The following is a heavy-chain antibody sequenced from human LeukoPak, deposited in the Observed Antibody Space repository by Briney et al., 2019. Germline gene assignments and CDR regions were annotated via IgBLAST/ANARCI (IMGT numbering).Heavy chain of an antibody. CDR3: ATHCSSSSCSLATFDI. V-gene: IGHV3-7*01. CDR2: IKQDGSEK. Sequence: GGSLRLSCVASGFTFSNAWMNWVRQAPGKGLEWVANIKQDGSEKYYVESVKGRFTISRDNARTSLYLQMNSLRAEDTAVYYCATHCSSSSCSLATFDIWGQGTMVTVSS. J-gene: IGHJ3*02. D-gene: IGHD2-2*01. CDR1: GFTFSNAW.